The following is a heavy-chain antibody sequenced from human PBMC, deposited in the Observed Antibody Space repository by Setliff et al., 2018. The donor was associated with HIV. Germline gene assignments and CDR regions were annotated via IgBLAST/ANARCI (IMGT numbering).Heavy chain of an antibody. J-gene: IGHJ4*02. Sequence: TLSLTCTVSGGSINAGSYYWGWIRQPPGKGLESIGTIYYSGSTYYKSSLKSRLTISVDTSKNQFSLKMSSVTAADTAVYYCARARGPEGYFDYWGQGTLVTVSS. CDR1: GGSINAGSYY. CDR2: IYYSGST. CDR3: ARARGPEGYFDY. V-gene: IGHV4-39*07. D-gene: IGHD3-10*01.